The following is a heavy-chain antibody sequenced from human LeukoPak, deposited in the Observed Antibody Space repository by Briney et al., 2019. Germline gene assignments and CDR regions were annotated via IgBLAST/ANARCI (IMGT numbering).Heavy chain of an antibody. D-gene: IGHD3-16*02. CDR1: GYTFTSYG. J-gene: IGHJ4*02. CDR2: ISAYNGNT. V-gene: IGHV1-18*01. Sequence: ASVKVSCKASGYTFTSYGISWVRQAPGQGLEWMGWISAYNGNTNYAQKLQGRVTMTTDTSTSTAYMELRSLRSDDTAVYYCARVLYDYVWGGYRHGYYFDYWGQGTLVTVSS. CDR3: ARVLYDYVWGGYRHGYYFDY.